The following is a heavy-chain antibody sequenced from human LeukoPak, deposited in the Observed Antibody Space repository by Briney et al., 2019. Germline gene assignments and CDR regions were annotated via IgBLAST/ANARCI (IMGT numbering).Heavy chain of an antibody. Sequence: SGPTLLNPTQILTLTCTFSRFSLSTSGVGVVWIRQPPGKSLEWLSLIYWDDDKRYSPSLKSRLSITKDTSKNQVVLTMTNMDPVDTATYYCAHSAFRGYSYGGDFDYWGQGTLVTVSS. CDR1: RFSLSTSGVG. CDR3: AHSAFRGYSYGGDFDY. V-gene: IGHV2-5*02. D-gene: IGHD5-18*01. CDR2: IYWDDDK. J-gene: IGHJ4*02.